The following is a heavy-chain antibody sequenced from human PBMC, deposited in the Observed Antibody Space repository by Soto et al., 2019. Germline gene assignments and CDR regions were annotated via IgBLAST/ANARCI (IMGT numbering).Heavy chain of an antibody. D-gene: IGHD6-13*01. CDR3: ARDLYSSSWYDAFDI. J-gene: IGHJ3*02. V-gene: IGHV3-48*01. Sequence: PGGSLRLSCAASGFTFSSYTMNWVRQAPGKGLEWVSYISSSSGTRYYADSVKGRFTVSRDNAKNSLYLQMNSLRAEDTAVYHCARDLYSSSWYDAFDIWGQGTVVTVSS. CDR2: ISSSSGTR. CDR1: GFTFSSYT.